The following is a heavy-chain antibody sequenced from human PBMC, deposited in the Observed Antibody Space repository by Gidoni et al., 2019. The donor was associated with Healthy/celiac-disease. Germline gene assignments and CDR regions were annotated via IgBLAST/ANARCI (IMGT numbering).Heavy chain of an antibody. D-gene: IGHD6-13*01. J-gene: IGHJ4*02. CDR3: AKAGYSSSWWHY. V-gene: IGHV3-23*01. CDR2: ISGGGGST. CDR1: GFTFSSYA. Sequence: EVQMLESGGGLVQPGGSLRLSCAASGFTFSSYAMSWVRQAPGQGLEWVSAISGGGGSTYYADSWKGRFTISRDNSKNTLYLQMNSLRAEDTAVYYCAKAGYSSSWWHYWGQGTLVTVSS.